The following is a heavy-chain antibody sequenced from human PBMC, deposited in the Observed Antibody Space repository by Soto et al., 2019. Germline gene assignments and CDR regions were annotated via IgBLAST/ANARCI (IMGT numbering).Heavy chain of an antibody. V-gene: IGHV3-48*02. CDR3: ARETAVPAAIEGMDV. D-gene: IGHD2-2*01. CDR2: ISSSSSTR. CDR1: GLTFSSYS. J-gene: IGHJ6*02. Sequence: GGSLRLSCAASGLTFSSYSMNWVRQAPGKGLEWVSYISSSSSTRYYADSVKGRFTISRDNAKNSQYLKMNSLRDEDTAMYYCARETAVPAAIEGMDVWGQGTTVTVSS.